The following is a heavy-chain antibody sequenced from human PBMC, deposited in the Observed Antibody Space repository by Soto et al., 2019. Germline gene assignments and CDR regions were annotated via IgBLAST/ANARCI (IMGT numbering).Heavy chain of an antibody. Sequence: VRLVESGGGLIQPGGSLRLSCAASGVSIISHSMAWVRQAPGKGLEWISLIYAGGSTFYADSVKGRFTISRDNSKNTLYLQMDSLTAEDTAVYYCASGENGYNKFYFDFWGQGTLVTVSS. CDR3: ASGENGYNKFYFDF. CDR2: IYAGGST. CDR1: GVSIISHS. J-gene: IGHJ4*02. V-gene: IGHV3-53*01. D-gene: IGHD5-12*01.